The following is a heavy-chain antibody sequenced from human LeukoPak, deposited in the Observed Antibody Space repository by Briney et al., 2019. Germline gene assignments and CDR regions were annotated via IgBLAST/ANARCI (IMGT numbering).Heavy chain of an antibody. V-gene: IGHV4-34*12. CDR1: GGSFSGYY. J-gene: IGHJ5*02. Sequence: KPSETLSLTCAVYGGSFSGYYWSWIRQPPGKGLEWIGEIIHSGSPNYNPSLKSRVTISVDTSKNQFSLKLSSVTAADTAVYYCARRGYLVRGVIGPGGNWFDPWGQGTLVTVSS. CDR3: ARRGYLVRGVIGPGGNWFDP. D-gene: IGHD3-10*01. CDR2: IIHSGSP.